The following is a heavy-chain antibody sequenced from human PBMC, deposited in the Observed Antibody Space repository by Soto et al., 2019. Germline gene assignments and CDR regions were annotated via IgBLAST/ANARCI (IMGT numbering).Heavy chain of an antibody. CDR2: INPKGDGK. D-gene: IGHD3-9*01. CDR1: EQTITGHY. CDR3: SSFPLSYTNTGYLEH. J-gene: IGHJ4*02. V-gene: IGHV1-2*02. Sequence: QVQMVQSGPEVKKPGASVKISCKASEQTITGHYIHWVRQAPGQGLEWMGWINPKGDGKNYAQHFPGRAAVTRDTSINTCYMELRTLTSDDTAVYCCSSFPLSYTNTGYLEHWGQGTLVTVSS.